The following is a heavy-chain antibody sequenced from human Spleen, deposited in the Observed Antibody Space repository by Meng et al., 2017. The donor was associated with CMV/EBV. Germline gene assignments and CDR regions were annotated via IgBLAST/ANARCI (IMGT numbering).Heavy chain of an antibody. V-gene: IGHV5-10-1*01. CDR1: GYTFTSYW. J-gene: IGHJ4*02. D-gene: IGHD5-24*01. CDR2: IDPSDSYT. CDR3: ARTDGYNHY. Sequence: VQLVQSGAGVKKSGASVKVSCKASGYTFTSYWISWVRQMPGKGLEWMGRIDPSDSYTNYSPSFQGHVTISADKSISTAYLQWSSLKASDTAMYYCARTDGYNHYWGQGTLVTVSS.